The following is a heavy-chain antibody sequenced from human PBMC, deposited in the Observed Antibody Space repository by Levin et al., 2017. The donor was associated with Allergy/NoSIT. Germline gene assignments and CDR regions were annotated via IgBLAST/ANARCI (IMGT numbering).Heavy chain of an antibody. D-gene: IGHD5-18*01. CDR1: GFTFSSYG. CDR3: AKGARDVDTAMVDY. V-gene: IGHV3-30*18. Sequence: GGSLRLSCAASGFTFSSYGMHWVRQAPGKGLEWVAVISYDGSNKYYADSVKGRFTISRDNSKNTLYLQMNSLRAEDTAVYYCAKGARDVDTAMVDYWGQGTLVTVSS. CDR2: ISYDGSNK. J-gene: IGHJ4*02.